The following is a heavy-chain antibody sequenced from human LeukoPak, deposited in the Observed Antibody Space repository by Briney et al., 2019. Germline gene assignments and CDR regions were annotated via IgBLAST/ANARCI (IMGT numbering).Heavy chain of an antibody. J-gene: IGHJ6*03. V-gene: IGHV1-8*01. CDR1: GYTFTSYD. CDR2: MNPNSGNT. Sequence: GASVKVSCKASGYTFTSYDINCVRQATGQGLEWMGWMNPNSGNTGYAQKFQGRVTMTRNTSISTAYMELSSLRSEDTAVYYCARTIRVRSSSGEDYYMDVWGKGTTVTVSS. D-gene: IGHD6-6*01. CDR3: ARTIRVRSSSGEDYYMDV.